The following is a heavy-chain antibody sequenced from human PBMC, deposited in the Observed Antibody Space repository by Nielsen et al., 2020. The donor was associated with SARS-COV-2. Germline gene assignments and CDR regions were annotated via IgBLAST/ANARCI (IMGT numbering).Heavy chain of an antibody. CDR3: ARDGWDRSTDGMDV. CDR1: GFTFSSYE. D-gene: IGHD1-26*01. Sequence: GESLKISCVVSGFTFSSYEMNWVRQTPGKGLEWVTGVSWNGGNTGYADSVKGRFTISRDNFKNTLFLQMNSLRVEDTAVYFCARDGWDRSTDGMDVWGQGTTVTVSS. V-gene: IGHV3-20*04. J-gene: IGHJ6*02. CDR2: VSWNGGNT.